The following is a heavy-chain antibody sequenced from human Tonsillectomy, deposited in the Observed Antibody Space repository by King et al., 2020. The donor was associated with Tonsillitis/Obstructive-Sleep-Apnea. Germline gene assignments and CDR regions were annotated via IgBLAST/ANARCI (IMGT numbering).Heavy chain of an antibody. CDR1: GGSISSHTYC. D-gene: IGHD4-23*01. Sequence: LQLQESGPGLVKPSETLSLTCTVSGGSISSHTYCWGWIRQPPGKGLEWIGNIYYSGSTYFNPSLKSRNTIYVDTSKNQFSLKLSSVTAADTAVYYCARLNTNSGYYMDVWGKGTTVTVSS. J-gene: IGHJ6*03. CDR2: IYYSGST. CDR3: ARLNTNSGYYMDV. V-gene: IGHV4-39*01.